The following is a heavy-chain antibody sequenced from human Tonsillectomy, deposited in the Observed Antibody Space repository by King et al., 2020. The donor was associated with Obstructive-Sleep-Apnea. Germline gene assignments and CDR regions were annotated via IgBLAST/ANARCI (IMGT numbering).Heavy chain of an antibody. J-gene: IGHJ3*01. Sequence: VQLVESGGGLVQPGGSLRLSCAASGITFSSYSMNWVRPSPGEGLEWVSYNIRITSTIYYAYSVKGRFTISRDNAKNSLYLQMNSLRAEDTAVYYCATGGPDAFDFWGRGTMVTVSS. CDR2: NIRITSTI. V-gene: IGHV3-48*04. CDR3: ATGGPDAFDF. D-gene: IGHD3-16*01. CDR1: GITFSSYS.